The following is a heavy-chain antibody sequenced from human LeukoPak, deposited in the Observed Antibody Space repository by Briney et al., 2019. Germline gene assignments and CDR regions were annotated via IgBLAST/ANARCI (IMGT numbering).Heavy chain of an antibody. CDR1: GYTFTSYG. J-gene: IGHJ5*02. CDR3: ARAIFGVVIRFDP. CDR2: ISVYNGNT. Sequence: GASVEVSCKASGYTFTSYGITWVRQAPGQGLEWMGWISVYNGNTNYAQNLQGRVTMTTDTSTSTAYMELRSLRSDDTAVYYCARAIFGVVIRFDPWGQGTLVIVSS. D-gene: IGHD3-3*01. V-gene: IGHV1-18*01.